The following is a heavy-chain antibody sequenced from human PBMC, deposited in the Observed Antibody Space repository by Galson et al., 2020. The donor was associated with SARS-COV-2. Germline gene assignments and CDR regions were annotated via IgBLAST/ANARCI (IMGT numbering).Heavy chain of an antibody. J-gene: IGHJ4*02. D-gene: IGHD2-15*01. CDR2: ISYDGSNK. Sequence: QLGESLKISCAASGFTFSSYAMHWVRQAPGKGLEWVAVISYDGSNKYYADSVKGQFTISRDNSKNTLYLQMNSLRAEDTAVYYCARDLGGYLDYWGQGTLVTVSS. V-gene: IGHV3-30*04. CDR3: ARDLGGYLDY. CDR1: GFTFSSYA.